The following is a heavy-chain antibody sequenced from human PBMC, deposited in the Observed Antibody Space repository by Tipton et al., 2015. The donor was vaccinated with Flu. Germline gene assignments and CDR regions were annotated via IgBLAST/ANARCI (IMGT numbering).Heavy chain of an antibody. D-gene: IGHD1-7*01. Sequence: SLRLSCAASGFTFDDYAMHWVRQAPGKGLEWVSGISWNSGSIGYADSVKGRFTISRDNSKNTLYLQMNSLRAEDTAVYYCAREGLRDNWNYTWGQGTLVTVSS. CDR1: GFTFDDYA. CDR3: AREGLRDNWNYT. J-gene: IGHJ1*01. V-gene: IGHV3-9*01. CDR2: ISWNSGSI.